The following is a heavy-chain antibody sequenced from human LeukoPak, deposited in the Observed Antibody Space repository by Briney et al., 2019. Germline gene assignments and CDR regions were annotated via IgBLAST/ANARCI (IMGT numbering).Heavy chain of an antibody. Sequence: GGSLRLSCAASGFSFSSYSMNWFRQAPGKGLEWVSYIGGSRSGSSRSIIYYADSVKGRFTISRDNAKNSLYLQMNSLRAEDTAVYYCARDYGDYVGDRLDYWGQGTLVAVSS. CDR3: ARDYGDYVGDRLDY. J-gene: IGHJ4*02. D-gene: IGHD4-17*01. CDR2: IGGSRSGSSRSII. CDR1: GFSFSSYS. V-gene: IGHV3-48*04.